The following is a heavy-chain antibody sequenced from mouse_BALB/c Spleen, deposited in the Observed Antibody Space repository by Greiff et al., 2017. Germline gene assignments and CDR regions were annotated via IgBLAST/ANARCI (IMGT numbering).Heavy chain of an antibody. CDR1: GFTFRSYT. Sequence: EVQGVESGGGLVQPGGSLKLSCAASGFTFRSYTMSWVRQTPEKRLEWVAYISNGGGSTYYPDTVKGRFTISRDNAKNTLYLQMSSLKSEDTAMYYCARPHYGYGAMDYWGQGTSVTVSS. CDR2: ISNGGGST. J-gene: IGHJ4*01. D-gene: IGHD1-2*01. CDR3: ARPHYGYGAMDY. V-gene: IGHV5-12-2*01.